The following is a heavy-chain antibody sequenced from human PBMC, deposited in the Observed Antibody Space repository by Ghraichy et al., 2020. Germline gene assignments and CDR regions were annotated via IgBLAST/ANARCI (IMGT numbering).Heavy chain of an antibody. CDR3: ARSTFSSADY. CDR1: EFTFSNYW. D-gene: IGHD6-6*01. CDR2: IKPDGSEE. J-gene: IGHJ4*02. Sequence: GGSLRLSCAASEFTFSNYWMSWVRQAPGKRLEWVAHIKPDGSEEFYVDSVKGRFTTSRENVHNSLSLQMNSLRAEDSAVYYCARSTFSSADYWGQGTLVTVSS. V-gene: IGHV3-7*01.